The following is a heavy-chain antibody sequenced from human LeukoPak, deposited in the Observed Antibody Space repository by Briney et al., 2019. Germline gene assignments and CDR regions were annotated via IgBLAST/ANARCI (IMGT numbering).Heavy chain of an antibody. V-gene: IGHV1-18*01. CDR1: GYTFTSYG. CDR3: ARDLVPGYSSGWLAFDY. D-gene: IGHD6-19*01. CDR2: ISAYNGNT. J-gene: IGHJ4*02. Sequence: GASVKVSCKASGYTFTSYGISWVRQAPGQGLEWMGWISAYNGNTNYAQKLQGRVTMTTDTSTSTAYMELRSLRSDDTAVYYCARDLVPGYSSGWLAFDYWGQGTLVTVSS.